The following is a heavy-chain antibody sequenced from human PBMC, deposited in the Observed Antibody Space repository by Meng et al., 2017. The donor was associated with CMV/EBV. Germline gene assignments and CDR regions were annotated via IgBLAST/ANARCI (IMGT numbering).Heavy chain of an antibody. CDR3: ARGVPLGIIYSFDY. Sequence: QVQLVQSRVEVKKPVASVKVSCKASGYTFTGYGISWVRQAPGQGLEWMGWISVYNGHTNFAQNLQGRVTMTTDTSTSTAYVELRSLRSDDTAIYYCARGVPLGIIYSFDYWGQGTLVTVSS. CDR1: GYTFTGYG. CDR2: ISVYNGHT. D-gene: IGHD2-21*01. J-gene: IGHJ4*01. V-gene: IGHV1-18*01.